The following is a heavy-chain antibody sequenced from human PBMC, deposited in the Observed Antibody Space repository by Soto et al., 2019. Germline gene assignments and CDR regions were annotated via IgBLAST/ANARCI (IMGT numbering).Heavy chain of an antibody. D-gene: IGHD3-10*01. CDR1: SDSISSSSYF. Sequence: PSETLSLTCTVSSDSISSSSYFWAWIRQPPGKGLEWIGNIYYSGSTYYNPSLKSRVTISVDTSKNQFSLKLSSVTAADTAVYYCARVLRDYPFYYYYMDVWGKGTTVTVSS. CDR3: ARVLRDYPFYYYYMDV. J-gene: IGHJ6*03. V-gene: IGHV4-39*01. CDR2: IYYSGST.